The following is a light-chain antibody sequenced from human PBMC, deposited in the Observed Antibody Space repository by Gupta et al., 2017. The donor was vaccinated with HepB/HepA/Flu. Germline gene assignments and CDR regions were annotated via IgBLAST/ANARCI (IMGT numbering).Light chain of an antibody. CDR3: QVWDGSGDHAV. CDR2: SDG. CDR1: NIATKG. V-gene: IGLV3-21*04. J-gene: IGLJ3*02. Sequence: SILPQPPSVSLAPGQTPKIPSEGNNIATKGVHWYQQIPGQAPVLVIYSDGDRPSGIAVRLSGSDSEGAATLTITRVETGDEADYYCQVWDGSGDHAVFGGGTKLTVL.